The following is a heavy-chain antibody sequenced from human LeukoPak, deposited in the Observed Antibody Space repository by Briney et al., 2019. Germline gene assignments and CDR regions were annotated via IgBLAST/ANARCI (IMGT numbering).Heavy chain of an antibody. CDR3: ARTTMVRGTYYMDV. Sequence: SETLSLTCSVSRYSISSGYYWAWIRQPPGKGLQWIGCIHYSGSTNYNPSLRSRVTISVDTSKNQFSLKLSSVTAADTAVYYCARTTMVRGTYYMDVWGKGTTVTISS. CDR1: RYSISSGYY. D-gene: IGHD3-10*01. V-gene: IGHV4-38-2*02. CDR2: IHYSGST. J-gene: IGHJ6*03.